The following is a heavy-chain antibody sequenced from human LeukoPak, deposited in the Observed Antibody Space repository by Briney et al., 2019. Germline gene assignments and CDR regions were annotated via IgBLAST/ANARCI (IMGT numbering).Heavy chain of an antibody. CDR2: INPNSGGT. Sequence: ASVKVSCKASGYTFSGYYMHWVRQAPGQGLEWMGWINPNSGGTNYAQKFQGRVTMTRDTSISTAYMELSRLRSDDTAVYYCARASGYYPYYFDYWGQGTLVTVSS. D-gene: IGHD3-22*01. J-gene: IGHJ4*02. CDR1: GYTFSGYY. V-gene: IGHV1-2*02. CDR3: ARASGYYPYYFDY.